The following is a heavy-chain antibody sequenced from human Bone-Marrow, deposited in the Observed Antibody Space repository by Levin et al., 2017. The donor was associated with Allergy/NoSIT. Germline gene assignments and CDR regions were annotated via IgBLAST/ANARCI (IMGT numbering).Heavy chain of an antibody. V-gene: IGHV4-59*01. J-gene: IGHJ3*02. CDR3: ARESYRGYCSGGTCYGGDAFDI. CDR2: IYKSGTT. D-gene: IGHD2-15*01. Sequence: SQTLSLTCTVSGGSISSNFWSWIRQPPGKGLEWIGYIYKSGTTDYNPSLKTRATISVDTSKNQFSLQLSSVTAADTAMYYCARESYRGYCSGGTCYGGDAFDIWGQGTMVTVSS. CDR1: GGSISSNF.